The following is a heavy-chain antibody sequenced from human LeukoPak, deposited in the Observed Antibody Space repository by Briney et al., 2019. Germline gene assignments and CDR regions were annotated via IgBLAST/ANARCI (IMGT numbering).Heavy chain of an antibody. CDR1: GYTFTSYG. CDR2: INAGNGNT. D-gene: IGHD6-13*01. Sequence: GASVKVSCKASGYTFTSYGISWVRQAPGQGLEWMGWINAGNGNTKYSQKFQGRVTITRDTSASTAYMELSSLRSEDTAVYYCARENEAAAGPEGFDYWGQGTLVTVSS. CDR3: ARENEAAAGPEGFDY. J-gene: IGHJ4*02. V-gene: IGHV1-3*01.